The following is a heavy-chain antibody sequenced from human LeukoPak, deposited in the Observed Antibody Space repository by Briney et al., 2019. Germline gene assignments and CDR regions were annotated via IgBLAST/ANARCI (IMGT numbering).Heavy chain of an antibody. CDR2: VSRFGGTA. Sequence: GGSLRLSCAASGFTFDSYAMSWVRQAPGKGLEWFSAVSRFGGTAYYADSAKGRFTISRDNSKNTVYLQMDSLRVEDTAVYYCAKVSGSGWHFDYWGQGTLVTVSS. V-gene: IGHV3-23*01. D-gene: IGHD6-19*01. CDR3: AKVSGSGWHFDY. CDR1: GFTFDSYA. J-gene: IGHJ4*02.